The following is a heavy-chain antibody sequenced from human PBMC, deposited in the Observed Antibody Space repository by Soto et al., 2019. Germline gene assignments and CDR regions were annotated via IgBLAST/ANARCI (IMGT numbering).Heavy chain of an antibody. CDR2: SSSRANIA. D-gene: IGHD3-22*01. Sequence: SCFPFLKCAINSVLQPPRKGLEQAAVSSSRANIAYYADFVKGRFTIARDNSNSTLSRQMNSLRAEDTAVYYCAKSGLFDSSCYHHPPFDSWVTGALVTVSS. CDR1: CFPFLKCA. CDR3: AKSGLFDSSCYHHPPFDS. J-gene: IGHJ4*02. V-gene: IGHV3-23*03.